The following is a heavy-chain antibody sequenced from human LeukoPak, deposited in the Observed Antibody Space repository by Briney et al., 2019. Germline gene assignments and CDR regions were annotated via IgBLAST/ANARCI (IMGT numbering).Heavy chain of an antibody. V-gene: IGHV1-24*01. D-gene: IGHD3-10*01. CDR1: GYTLTELS. CDR2: FDPEDGET. CDR3: ATRTLYYGSGSYFHF. Sequence: ASVKVSCKVSGYTLTELSMHWVRQAPGKGLEWMEGFDPEDGETIYAQKFQGRVTMTEGTSTHTAYMELRSLRPEDTAVYYCATRTLYYGSGSYFHFWGQGTLVTVSS. J-gene: IGHJ4*02.